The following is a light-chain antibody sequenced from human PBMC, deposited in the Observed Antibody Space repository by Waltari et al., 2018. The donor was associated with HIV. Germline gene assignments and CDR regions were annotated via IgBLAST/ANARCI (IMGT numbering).Light chain of an antibody. Sequence: HSALTQPRSVSGSPGQSVTISCTGTSSDVGDYNYVSWYQQHPGKAPKLLIFDITKRPSGVPDRFSGSKSGNTASLTISGLHLEDEANYYCCSYAGTYTWLFGGGTTLTVL. CDR3: CSYAGTYTWL. CDR2: DIT. J-gene: IGLJ3*02. CDR1: SSDVGDYNY. V-gene: IGLV2-11*01.